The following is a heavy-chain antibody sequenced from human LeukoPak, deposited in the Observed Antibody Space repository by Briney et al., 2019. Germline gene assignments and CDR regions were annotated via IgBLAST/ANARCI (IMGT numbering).Heavy chain of an antibody. J-gene: IGHJ5*02. CDR3: ARVLQWVVAATHWFDP. V-gene: IGHV1-18*01. CDR2: INAYNGNT. CDR1: GYTFTSYI. Sequence: WASVKVSCKASGYTFTSYIISWVRQAPGQGLEWMGWINAYNGNTDYAQRVQGRVTMTTDTSTSTAYMEVRSLRSDDTAVYYCARVLQWVVAATHWFDPWGQGTLVTVSS. D-gene: IGHD2-15*01.